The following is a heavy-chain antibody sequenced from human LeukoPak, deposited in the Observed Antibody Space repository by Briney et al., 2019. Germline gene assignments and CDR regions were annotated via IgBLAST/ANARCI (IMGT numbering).Heavy chain of an antibody. CDR3: AKRKENYDFWSGYLENYFDY. J-gene: IGHJ4*02. CDR1: GFTLSNYG. V-gene: IGHV3-30*02. CDR2: IRYDGSNK. D-gene: IGHD3-3*01. Sequence: PGGSLRLSYAASGFTLSNYGMHWVRQAPGKGLEWVAFIRYDGSNKYNADSVKGRFTISSDNSKNTLYLQMNSLRAEDTAVYYCAKRKENYDFWSGYLENYFDYWGQGTLVTVSS.